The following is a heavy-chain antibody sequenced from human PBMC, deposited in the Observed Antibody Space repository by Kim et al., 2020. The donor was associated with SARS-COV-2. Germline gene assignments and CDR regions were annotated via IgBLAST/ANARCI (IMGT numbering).Heavy chain of an antibody. CDR3: AGDSRWHDSSGPGPFDY. CDR2: IYTSGST. CDR1: GGSISSGSYY. D-gene: IGHD3-22*01. J-gene: IGHJ4*02. V-gene: IGHV4-61*02. Sequence: SETLSLTCTVSGGSISSGSYYWSWIRQPAGKGLEWIGRIYTSGSTNYNPSLKSRVTISVDTSKNQFSLKLSSVTAADTAVYYCAGDSRWHDSSGPGPFDYWGQGTLVTVSS.